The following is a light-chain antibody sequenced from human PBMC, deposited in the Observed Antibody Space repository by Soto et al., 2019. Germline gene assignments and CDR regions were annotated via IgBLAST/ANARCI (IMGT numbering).Light chain of an antibody. CDR1: QSISSW. V-gene: IGKV1-5*03. CDR2: QAS. J-gene: IGKJ4*01. CDR3: QQYDSFPLT. Sequence: DIQMTQSPSTLSASVGDRVTITCRASQSISSWLAWYQQKPGKAPKLLIYQASNLESGVPSRFSGSGSGTEVTLTISSLQPDDFATYYCQQYDSFPLTFGGGTKVE.